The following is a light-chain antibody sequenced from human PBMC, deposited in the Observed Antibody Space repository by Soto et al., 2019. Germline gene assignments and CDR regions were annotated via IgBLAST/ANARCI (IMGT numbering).Light chain of an antibody. CDR2: LAS. Sequence: DIVMTQSPLSLPVTPGEPASISCRSSQSLQHSNGYNSLDWYVQKPGQSPQILIYLASNRASGVPDRFSGSGSGTDFTLKIRRVEAEDVGVYYCMQALQTPAFGQGTKLEI. CDR3: MQALQTPA. J-gene: IGKJ1*01. V-gene: IGKV2-28*01. CDR1: QSLQHSNGYNS.